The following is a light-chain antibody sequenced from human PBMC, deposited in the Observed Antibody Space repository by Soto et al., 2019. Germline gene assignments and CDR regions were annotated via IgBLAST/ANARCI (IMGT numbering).Light chain of an antibody. V-gene: IGKV3-20*01. Sequence: DIVLTQSPGTLSLSPGERATLSCRASQSLNSSYLAWYQQKPGQAPRLLIYDASSRATGIPDRFSGSGSGTDFTLTISRLEPEDSAVYYCQQYNNWPPRTFGQGTKVDIK. CDR3: QQYNNWPPRT. CDR2: DAS. J-gene: IGKJ1*01. CDR1: QSLNSSY.